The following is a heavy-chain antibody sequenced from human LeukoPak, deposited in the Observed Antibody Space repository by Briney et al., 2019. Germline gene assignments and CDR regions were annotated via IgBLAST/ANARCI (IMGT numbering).Heavy chain of an antibody. J-gene: IGHJ5*02. CDR2: INPSGSSA. CDR3: ARDNSVGETAWWFDP. V-gene: IGHV1-46*01. CDR1: GYSFTSYY. D-gene: IGHD1-26*01. Sequence: ASVKVSCKASGYSFTSYYMHWVRQAPGQGLEWMGFINPSGSSAAYAQKFQGRLTMTRDMFTSTDYMELTSLTSDDTAVYYCARDNSVGETAWWFDPWGQGTLVTVSS.